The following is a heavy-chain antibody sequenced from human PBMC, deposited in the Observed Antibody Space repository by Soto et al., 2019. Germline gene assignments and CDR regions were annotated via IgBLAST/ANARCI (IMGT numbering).Heavy chain of an antibody. J-gene: IGHJ2*01. D-gene: IGHD6-13*01. CDR2: INSDGSST. V-gene: IGHV3-74*01. CDR3: ARGYSSSWYFQGGYVDL. Sequence: EVQLVESGGGLVQPGGSLRLSCAASGFTFSSYWMHWVRQAPGKGLVWVSRINSDGSSTSYADSVKGRFTISRDNAKNTLYLQMNSLRAEDTAVYYCARGYSSSWYFQGGYVDLWGRGTLVTVSS. CDR1: GFTFSSYW.